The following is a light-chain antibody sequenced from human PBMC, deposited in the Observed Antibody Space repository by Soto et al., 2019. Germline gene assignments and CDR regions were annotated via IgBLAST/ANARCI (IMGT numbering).Light chain of an antibody. CDR3: QQYDNLPYT. Sequence: DIQMTQSPSSLYASVGDRVTITCQASQDISNYLNWYQQKQGKAPKLLIYDASNLETGVPSRFSGSGSGTDFTCTISSLXXEXXXXXYCQQYDNLPYTFSQGTKLXIK. J-gene: IGKJ2*01. CDR1: QDISNY. CDR2: DAS. V-gene: IGKV1-33*01.